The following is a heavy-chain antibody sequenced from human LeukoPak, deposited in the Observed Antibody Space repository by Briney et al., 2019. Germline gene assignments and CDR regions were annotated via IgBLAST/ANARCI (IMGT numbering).Heavy chain of an antibody. Sequence: SETLSLTCTVSGGSISSYYWSWIRQPAGKGLEWIGRIYTSGSTNYNPSLKSRVTMSVDTSKNQFSLKLSSVTAADTAVYYCARDLHEYYYDSSGYSAFDIWGQGTMVTVSS. CDR3: ARDLHEYYYDSSGYSAFDI. CDR1: GGSISSYY. D-gene: IGHD3-22*01. CDR2: IYTSGST. V-gene: IGHV4-4*07. J-gene: IGHJ3*02.